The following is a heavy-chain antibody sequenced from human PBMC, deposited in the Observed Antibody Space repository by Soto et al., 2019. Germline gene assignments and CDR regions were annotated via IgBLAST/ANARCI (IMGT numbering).Heavy chain of an antibody. CDR3: ARDLLYSSGWYLDY. CDR1: GFTFSSYS. Sequence: VQLVESGGGLVQPGGSLRLSCAASGFTFSSYSMHWVRQAPGKGLEWVAVIWYDGSNKYYADSVKGRFTISRDNSKNTLYLQMNSLRAEDTAVYYCARDLLYSSGWYLDYWGQGTLVTVSS. CDR2: IWYDGSNK. D-gene: IGHD6-19*01. J-gene: IGHJ4*02. V-gene: IGHV3-33*08.